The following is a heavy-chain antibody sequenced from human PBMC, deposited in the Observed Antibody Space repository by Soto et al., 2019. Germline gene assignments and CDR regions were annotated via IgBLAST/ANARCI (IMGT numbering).Heavy chain of an antibody. J-gene: IGHJ6*02. D-gene: IGHD3-9*01. Sequence: SETLSLTCAVYGGSFSGYYWSWIRQPPGKGLEWIGEINHSGSTNYNPSLKSRATISVDTSKNQFSLKLSSVTAADTAVYYCALILTGYPSNYYYGMDVWGQGTTVTVS. CDR3: ALILTGYPSNYYYGMDV. CDR2: INHSGST. CDR1: GGSFSGYY. V-gene: IGHV4-34*01.